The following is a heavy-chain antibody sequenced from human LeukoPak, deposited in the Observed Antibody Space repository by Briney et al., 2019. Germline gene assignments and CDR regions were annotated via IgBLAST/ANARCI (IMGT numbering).Heavy chain of an antibody. D-gene: IGHD6-19*01. CDR2: IYYSGST. V-gene: IGHV4-59*08. J-gene: IGHJ4*02. Sequence: SETLSLTCTVSGGSISSYYWSWIRQPPGKGLEWIWYIYYSGSTSYNPSLKSRVTISVDTSKNQFSLKLSSVTAADTAVYYCARIAVADLFDYWGQGTLVTVSS. CDR3: ARIAVADLFDY. CDR1: GGSISSYY.